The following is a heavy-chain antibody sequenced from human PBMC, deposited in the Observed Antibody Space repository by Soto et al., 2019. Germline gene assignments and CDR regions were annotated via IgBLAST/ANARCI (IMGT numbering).Heavy chain of an antibody. Sequence: QLHLVQSGAVVKKPGASVTVSCSASGYPVTAYYMHWVRQAPGRGLEWMGGINPATGAAKYTQTFQGRVTMTRDTSTRTVFMGLSGLPSGDTAVFYWARGGGVGVAGSAAFDMWGQGTLVTVSS. CDR3: ARGGGVGVAGSAAFDM. CDR1: GYPVTAYY. V-gene: IGHV1-2*02. CDR2: INPATGAA. J-gene: IGHJ3*02. D-gene: IGHD3-3*01.